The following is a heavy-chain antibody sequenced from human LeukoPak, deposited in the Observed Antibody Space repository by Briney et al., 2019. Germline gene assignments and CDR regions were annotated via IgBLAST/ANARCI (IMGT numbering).Heavy chain of an antibody. CDR2: IYTSGST. CDR3: ASGVWHSSSWYGTNY. CDR1: GGSISSYY. Sequence: PSETLSLTCTVSGGSISSYYWSWIRQPAGKGLEWIGRIYTSGSTNYNPSLTSRVTMSVDTSKNQFSLKLSSVTAADTAVYYCASGVWHSSSWYGTNYWGQGTLVTVSS. V-gene: IGHV4-4*07. J-gene: IGHJ4*02. D-gene: IGHD6-13*01.